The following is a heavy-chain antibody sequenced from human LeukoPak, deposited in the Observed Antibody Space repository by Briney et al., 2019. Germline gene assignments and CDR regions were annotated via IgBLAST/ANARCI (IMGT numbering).Heavy chain of an antibody. V-gene: IGHV3-23*01. D-gene: IGHD1-26*01. J-gene: IGHJ4*02. Sequence: GGSLRLSCAASGFTITTYAVIWVRQAPGKGLEWVSGIGGGGTEYYADSVKGRFIISSDNSQNLVHLQMNSLTVEDTAVYYCASAQGALDYWGQGTLVTVSS. CDR1: GFTITTYA. CDR3: ASAQGALDY. CDR2: IGGGGTE.